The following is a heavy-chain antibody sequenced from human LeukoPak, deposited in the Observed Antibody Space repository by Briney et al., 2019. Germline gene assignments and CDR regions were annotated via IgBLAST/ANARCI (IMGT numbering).Heavy chain of an antibody. D-gene: IGHD3-3*01. V-gene: IGHV4-38-2*02. Sequence: SETLSLTCTVSDYSISSGYFWTWIRQPPGKGLEWIESIFHTGSSYYNPSLKSPVAISVDTSKNQFSLELSSVTAAGTAVYYCARDLGLTISDNWFDPWGQGTLVTVSS. CDR2: IFHTGSS. CDR3: ARDLGLTISDNWFDP. CDR1: DYSISSGYF. J-gene: IGHJ5*02.